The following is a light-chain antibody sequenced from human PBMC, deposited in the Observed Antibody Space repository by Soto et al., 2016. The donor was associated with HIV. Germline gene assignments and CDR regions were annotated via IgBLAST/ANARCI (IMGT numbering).Light chain of an antibody. V-gene: IGKV1-39*01. Sequence: DNQMTQSPSSVSASVGDTVTIACRPTQSISVYLNWYQQKTGKVPKVLISSGSTLQSGVPPRFGGGTSGKNYTLTITNVQPEDFATYYCQQSYSDPPTFGQGTKV. CDR2: SGS. CDR3: QQSYSDPPT. J-gene: IGKJ1*01. CDR1: QSISVY.